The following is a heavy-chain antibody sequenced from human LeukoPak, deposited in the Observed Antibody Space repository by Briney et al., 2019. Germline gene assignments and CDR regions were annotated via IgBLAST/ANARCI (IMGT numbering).Heavy chain of an antibody. CDR1: GGSISSGGYY. J-gene: IGHJ5*02. D-gene: IGHD6-13*01. CDR3: ASGGSSSWYRWFDP. V-gene: IGHV4-30-4*08. Sequence: SQTLSLTCTVSGGSISSGGYYWSWIRQPPGKGLEWIGEINHSGSTNYNPSLKSRVTISVDTSKNQFSLKLSSVTATDTAVYYCASGGSSSWYRWFDPWGQGTLVTVSS. CDR2: INHSGST.